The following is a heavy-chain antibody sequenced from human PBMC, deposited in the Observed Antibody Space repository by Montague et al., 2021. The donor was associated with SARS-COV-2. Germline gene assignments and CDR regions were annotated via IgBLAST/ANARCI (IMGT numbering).Heavy chain of an antibody. Sequence: SETLSLTCTVSGVSINEYTWTWIRHTPGTGLEWIGNIFFNRGPIHNASXXNRVTISLDTSKSQDSLRLTSATAADTAVYYCASQEVDTAMDRNYYYYGLDVWGQGTMVTVSS. D-gene: IGHD5-18*01. J-gene: IGHJ6*02. CDR1: GVSINEYT. V-gene: IGHV4-59*01. CDR2: IFFNRGP. CDR3: ASQEVDTAMDRNYYYYGLDV.